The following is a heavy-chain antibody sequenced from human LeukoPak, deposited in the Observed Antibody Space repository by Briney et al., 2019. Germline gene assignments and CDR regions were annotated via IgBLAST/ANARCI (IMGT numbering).Heavy chain of an antibody. D-gene: IGHD6-13*01. J-gene: IGHJ4*02. Sequence: SETLSLTCTVSGGSISSSSYYWGWIRQPPGKGLEWIGSIYYSGSTYYNPSLKSRVTISVDTSKNQFSLKLSSVTAADTAVYYCARDLDYPLAAASYYFDYWGQGTLVTVSS. CDR3: ARDLDYPLAAASYYFDY. CDR2: IYYSGST. CDR1: GGSISSSSYY. V-gene: IGHV4-39*07.